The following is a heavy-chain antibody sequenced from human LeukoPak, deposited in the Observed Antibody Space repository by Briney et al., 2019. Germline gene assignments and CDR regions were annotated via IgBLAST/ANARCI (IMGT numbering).Heavy chain of an antibody. CDR1: GYTFTSYG. V-gene: IGHV1-18*01. Sequence: GASVKVSCKASGYTFTSYGISWVRQAPGQGLEWMGWISAYNGNTNYAQKLQGRVTMTTDASTSTAYMELRSLRSDDTAVYYCARDRGELLFGYFDYWGQGTLVTVSS. CDR3: ARDRGELLFGYFDY. CDR2: ISAYNGNT. D-gene: IGHD1-26*01. J-gene: IGHJ4*02.